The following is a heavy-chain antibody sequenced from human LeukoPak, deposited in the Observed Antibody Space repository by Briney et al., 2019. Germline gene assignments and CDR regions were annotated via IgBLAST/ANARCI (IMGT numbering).Heavy chain of an antibody. V-gene: IGHV5-51*01. CDR2: IYPGDSDT. CDR3: ARRYSSSSSYYYYYMDV. Sequence: GESPKISCKGSGYSFTSYWIGWVRQMPGEGLEGMVIIYPGDSDTRYSPSFQGQVTISADKSISTAYLQWSSLKASDTAMYYCARRYSSSSSYYYYYMDVWGKGTTVTVSS. D-gene: IGHD6-6*01. CDR1: GYSFTSYW. J-gene: IGHJ6*03.